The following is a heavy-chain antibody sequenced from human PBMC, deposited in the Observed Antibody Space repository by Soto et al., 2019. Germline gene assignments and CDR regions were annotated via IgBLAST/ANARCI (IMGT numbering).Heavy chain of an antibody. Sequence: GASVKVSCKASGYTFTSYYMHWVRQAPGQGLEWMGIINPSGGSTSYAQKFQGRVTMTRDTSTSTVYMEPSSLRSEDTAVYYCARQASPIFLYGDLYYFDYWGQGTLVTVSS. J-gene: IGHJ4*02. CDR2: INPSGGST. CDR1: GYTFTSYY. V-gene: IGHV1-46*01. D-gene: IGHD4-17*01. CDR3: ARQASPIFLYGDLYYFDY.